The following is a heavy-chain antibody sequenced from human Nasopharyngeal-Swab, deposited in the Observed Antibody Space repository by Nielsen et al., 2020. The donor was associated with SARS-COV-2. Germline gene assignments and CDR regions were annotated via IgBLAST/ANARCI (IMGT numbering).Heavy chain of an antibody. Sequence: SETLSPPCPLPGGPISSYYWSWTRQLAGKGLEWIGRIYTSGSTNYNPSLKSRVTMSVDTFKSQFSLKVSSVTAADTAVYYCAREAAVSARRRWFDPWGQGTLVTVSS. D-gene: IGHD6-6*01. CDR1: GGPISSYY. J-gene: IGHJ5*02. CDR2: IYTSGST. V-gene: IGHV4-4*07. CDR3: AREAAVSARRRWFDP.